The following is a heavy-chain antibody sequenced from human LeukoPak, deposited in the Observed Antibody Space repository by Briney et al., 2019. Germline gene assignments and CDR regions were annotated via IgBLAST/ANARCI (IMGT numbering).Heavy chain of an antibody. CDR2: IYSGGST. D-gene: IGHD6-13*01. CDR3: VKSSYSSTWSYFDS. J-gene: IGHJ4*02. CDR1: GFTVSSNY. V-gene: IGHV3-66*01. Sequence: GGSLRLSCAASGFTVSSNYMSWVRQAPGKGLEWVSVIYSGGSTYYADSVKGRFTISRDNSKNTLSLQMDSLKIEDTAVYYCVKSSYSSTWSYFDSWGQGTLVTVSS.